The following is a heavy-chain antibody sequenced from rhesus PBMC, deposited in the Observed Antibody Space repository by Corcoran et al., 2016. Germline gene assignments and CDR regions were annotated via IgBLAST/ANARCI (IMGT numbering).Heavy chain of an antibody. D-gene: IGHD3-16*01. CDR2: IYGSSGST. Sequence: QVQLQESGPGLVKPSATLSLTCAVSGGSFRRYWWGGLPPPPGPGLAWVGSIYGSSGSTEYNPSLKSRATSARDTSKNQFSLKLSSVTAADTAVYYCARVGITIVVVTSYYFDYWGQGVLVTVSS. V-gene: IGHV4-160*01. CDR3: ARVGITIVVVTSYYFDY. CDR1: GGSFRRYW. J-gene: IGHJ4*01.